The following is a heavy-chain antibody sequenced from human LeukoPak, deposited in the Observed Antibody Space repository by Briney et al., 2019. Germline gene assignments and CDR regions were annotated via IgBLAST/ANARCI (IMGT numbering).Heavy chain of an antibody. D-gene: IGHD2-8*01. Sequence: SETLSLTCTVSGGSISSGGYYWSWIRQHPGRGLEWIGYIHYSGSTYYNPSLKSQVTISVDTSKNQFSLKLSSVTAADTAVYYCARDPLQYCTNGVCYPDYYYGMDVWGQGTTVTVSS. CDR3: ARDPLQYCTNGVCYPDYYYGMDV. J-gene: IGHJ6*02. V-gene: IGHV4-31*01. CDR1: GGSISSGGYY. CDR2: IHYSGST.